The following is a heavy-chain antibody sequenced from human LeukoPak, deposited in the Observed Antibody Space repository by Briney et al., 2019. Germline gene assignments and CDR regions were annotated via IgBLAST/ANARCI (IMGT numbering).Heavy chain of an antibody. Sequence: QSGGSLRLSCAASGFTFSSYWMSWVRQAPGKGLEWVANIKPDGSDKYYVDSVKGRFTISRDNAKNSLYLQMNSLRDADTAVYYCLRNHDYWGQGTLVTVSS. J-gene: IGHJ4*02. V-gene: IGHV3-7*01. CDR2: IKPDGSDK. D-gene: IGHD3-3*01. CDR3: LRNHDY. CDR1: GFTFSSYW.